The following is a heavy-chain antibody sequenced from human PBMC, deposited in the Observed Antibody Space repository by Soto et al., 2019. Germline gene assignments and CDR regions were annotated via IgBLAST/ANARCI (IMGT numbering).Heavy chain of an antibody. CDR3: AREGRTSGSWGFDY. CDR1: GGSFSGYY. Sequence: SETLSLTCAVYGGSFSGYYWSWIRQPPGKGLEWIGEINHSGSTNYNPSLKSRVTISVDTSKNQFSLKLSSVTAADTAVYYCAREGRTSGSWGFDYWGQGTLVTVS. CDR2: INHSGST. V-gene: IGHV4-34*01. D-gene: IGHD6-13*01. J-gene: IGHJ4*02.